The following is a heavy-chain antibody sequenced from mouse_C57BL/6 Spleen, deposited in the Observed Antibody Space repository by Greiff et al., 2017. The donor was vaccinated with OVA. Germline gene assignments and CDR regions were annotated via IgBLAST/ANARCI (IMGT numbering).Heavy chain of an antibody. J-gene: IGHJ1*03. CDR2: IYPRSGNT. Sequence: QVQLQQSGAELARPGASVKLSCKASGYTFTSYGISWVKQRTGQGLEWIGEIYPRSGNTYYNEKFKGKATLTADKSSSTAYMALRSLTSEDSAVYFCARWGYGYDGGYFEVWGTGTTVTVSS. CDR1: GYTFTSYG. CDR3: ARWGYGYDGGYFEV. D-gene: IGHD2-2*01. V-gene: IGHV1-81*01.